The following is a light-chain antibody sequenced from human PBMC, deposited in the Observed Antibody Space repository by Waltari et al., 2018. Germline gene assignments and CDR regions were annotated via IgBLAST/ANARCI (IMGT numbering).Light chain of an antibody. CDR2: GAS. J-gene: IGKJ3*01. Sequence: EIVMTQSPVTLSVSPGERATLSCRASQSVSSNLAWYQQKPGHAPRLLIYGASTRATGIPARFSGSGSGTEFTLTISSLQSEDFAVYYCQQYNNWPPLFTFGPGTKVDIK. V-gene: IGKV3-15*01. CDR1: QSVSSN. CDR3: QQYNNWPPLFT.